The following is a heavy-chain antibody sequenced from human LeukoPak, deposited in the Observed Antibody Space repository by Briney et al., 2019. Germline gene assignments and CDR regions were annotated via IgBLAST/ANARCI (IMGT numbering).Heavy chain of an antibody. CDR2: ISSSGTTI. J-gene: IGHJ4*02. D-gene: IGHD5-24*01. V-gene: IGHV3-48*04. Sequence: GGSLRLSCSASGFTFSRYSMNWVRQAPGKGLEWVSHISSSGTTIYYADSVKGRFTISRDNAKNSLYLQVSSLRAEDTAVYYCARPSSVREMSIIPFDHWGQGTLVTVSS. CDR3: ARPSSVREMSIIPFDH. CDR1: GFTFSRYS.